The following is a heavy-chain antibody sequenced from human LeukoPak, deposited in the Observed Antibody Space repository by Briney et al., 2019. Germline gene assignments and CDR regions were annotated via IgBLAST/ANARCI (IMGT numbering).Heavy chain of an antibody. CDR2: IKQDGSEI. J-gene: IGHJ4*01. CDR1: GFTFGSYW. D-gene: IGHD6-19*01. CDR3: AGGSGWITGD. Sequence: GGSLRLSCSASGFTFGSYWMNWVRQAPGKGPEWVANIKQDGSEINYVDSVKGRFIISRDNAKNSLYLQMSSLRVDDTAVYYCAGGSGWITGDWGHETLVTVSS. V-gene: IGHV3-7*03.